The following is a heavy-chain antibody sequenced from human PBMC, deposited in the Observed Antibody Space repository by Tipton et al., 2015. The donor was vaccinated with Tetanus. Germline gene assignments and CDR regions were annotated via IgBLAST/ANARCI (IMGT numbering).Heavy chain of an antibody. CDR1: GGSVRSGSYS. J-gene: IGHJ6*02. V-gene: IGHV4-61*01. CDR3: ASGSSIRHGLDV. CDR2: VSYSGRT. D-gene: IGHD2-2*01. Sequence: TLSLTCTVSGGSVRSGSYSWNWIRQPPGKGLEWLAYVSYSGRTNSNYSLKSRITVSQDTSKNQFSLRLTSVTAADTAVYYCASGSSIRHGLDVWGHGTSVTVSS.